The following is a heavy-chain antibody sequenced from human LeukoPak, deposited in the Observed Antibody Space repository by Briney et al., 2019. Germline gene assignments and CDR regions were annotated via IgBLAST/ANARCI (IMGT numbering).Heavy chain of an antibody. J-gene: IGHJ4*02. CDR2: TRNKANNYNT. Sequence: GGSLRLSCAASGFTFSDHYMDWVRQAPGEGLEWVGRTRNKANNYNTEYAASVKDRFTISRDDSKNSLYLQMNSLKTEDTAVYYCTRRSYSSGWYTDYWGQGTLVTVSS. D-gene: IGHD6-19*01. CDR3: TRRSYSSGWYTDY. V-gene: IGHV3-72*01. CDR1: GFTFSDHY.